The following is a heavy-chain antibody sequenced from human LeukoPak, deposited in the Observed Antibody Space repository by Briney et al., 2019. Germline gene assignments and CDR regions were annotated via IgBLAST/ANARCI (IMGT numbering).Heavy chain of an antibody. CDR1: GGSISSSRYH. J-gene: IGHJ4*02. CDR2: IYYSGTT. CDR3: VRHDGRSGGTMGAWDY. Sequence: SETPSLTCTVSGGSISSSRYHWGWPRQPPGKGLQWIGSIYYSGTTYYNPSLNSRVTISRDTSKNQFSLQLNSVTAADTAVYYCVRHDGRSGGTMGAWDYWGQGSLVTVSS. D-gene: IGHD1-1*01. V-gene: IGHV4-39*01.